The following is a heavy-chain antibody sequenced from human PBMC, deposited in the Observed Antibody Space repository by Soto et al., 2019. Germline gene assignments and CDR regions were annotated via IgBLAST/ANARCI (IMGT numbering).Heavy chain of an antibody. V-gene: IGHV4-39*01. Sequence: SETLSLTCTVSGGSISSDSYYWGWIRQSPEKGLEWIASISYSGSTYYNTTLKSRLIISVDTSKSQFSLKLSSVTAADTAVYYCASLPHTYYYDSSGYYVGPAYAFDIWGQGTMVTVSS. CDR3: ASLPHTYYYDSSGYYVGPAYAFDI. CDR2: ISYSGST. D-gene: IGHD3-22*01. J-gene: IGHJ3*02. CDR1: GGSISSDSYY.